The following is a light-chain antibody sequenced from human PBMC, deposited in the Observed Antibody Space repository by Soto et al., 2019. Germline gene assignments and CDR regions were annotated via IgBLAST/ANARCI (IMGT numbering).Light chain of an antibody. J-gene: IGKJ5*01. V-gene: IGKV3-11*01. CDR1: QSVSRY. Sequence: EIVLTQPPATLSLSPGERATLSCRASQSVSRYLAWYQQKPGQAPRLLIYDASNRATGIPARFSGSGSGTDFTLTISSLEPEDFAVYYCQQRSNWPITFGQGTRLEIK. CDR3: QQRSNWPIT. CDR2: DAS.